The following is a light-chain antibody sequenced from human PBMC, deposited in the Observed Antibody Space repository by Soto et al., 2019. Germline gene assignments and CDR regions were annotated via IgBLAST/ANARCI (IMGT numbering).Light chain of an antibody. CDR2: DVS. CDR1: ISDVGGYNY. V-gene: IGLV2-14*01. J-gene: IGLJ1*01. Sequence: QSVLTQPASVSGSPGQSITISCTGTISDVGGYNYVSWYQQHPGKAPKLMIYDVSHRPSGVSNRFSGSKSGNTDSLTISGLQAEDEADYYCSSYTSSSLCVFGTGTKVT. CDR3: SSYTSSSLCV.